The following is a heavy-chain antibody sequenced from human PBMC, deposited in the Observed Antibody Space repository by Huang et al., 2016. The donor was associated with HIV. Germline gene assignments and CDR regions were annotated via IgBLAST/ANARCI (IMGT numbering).Heavy chain of an antibody. D-gene: IGHD5-12*01. CDR2: ISVYNGDT. V-gene: IGHV1-18*04. CDR1: GYRLISYD. J-gene: IGHJ4*02. CDR3: ARRSMRWLQWDYFDY. Sequence: QVQLVQSGGEVKKPGASVKVSCKASGYRLISYDINWVRQAPGQGLEWMGGISVYNGDTNFAQKFQGRLTMTSDTSTSTVYMELRSLRSDDTAVYYCARRSMRWLQWDYFDYWGQGTLVTVSS.